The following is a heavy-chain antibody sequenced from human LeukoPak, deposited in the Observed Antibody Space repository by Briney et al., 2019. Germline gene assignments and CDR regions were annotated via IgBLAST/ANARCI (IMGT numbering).Heavy chain of an antibody. CDR1: GFTFSSYG. V-gene: IGHV3-30*18. J-gene: IGHJ4*02. D-gene: IGHD4-23*01. Sequence: PGGSLRLSCAASGFTFSSYGMHWVRQAPGKGLEWVAVISYDGSNKYYADSVKGRFTISRDNSKNTLYLQMNSLRAEDTAVYYCAKVLGDGGSSGGVDYWGQGTLVTVSS. CDR3: AKVLGDGGSSGGVDY. CDR2: ISYDGSNK.